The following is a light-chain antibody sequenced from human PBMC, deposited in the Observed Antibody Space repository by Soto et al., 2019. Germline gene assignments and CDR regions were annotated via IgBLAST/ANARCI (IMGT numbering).Light chain of an antibody. CDR2: ATS. V-gene: IGKV3-20*01. J-gene: IGKJ4*01. CDR3: QQYGSSPLT. CDR1: QSVSSY. Sequence: IVLTQSPGTLSLSPGERATLSCRASQSVSSYFAWYQQKPGQAPRLLIYATSSRATGIPDRFSGSGSGTDFTLTISRLEPEDFAVYFCQQYGSSPLTFGGGTKV.